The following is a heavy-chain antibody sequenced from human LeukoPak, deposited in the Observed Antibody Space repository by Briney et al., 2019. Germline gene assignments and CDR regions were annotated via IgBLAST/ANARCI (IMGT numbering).Heavy chain of an antibody. CDR3: AKKEGSGSYRPLDY. CDR1: GFTFSSYA. Sequence: PGGPLRLSCAASGFTFSSYAMSWVRKAPGKGLKWVSAISGSGGSTYYADSVKGRFTISRDNSKNTLSLQMNSLRAEDTAVYYCAKKEGSGSYRPLDYWGQGTLVTVSS. V-gene: IGHV3-23*01. D-gene: IGHD3-10*01. J-gene: IGHJ4*02. CDR2: ISGSGGST.